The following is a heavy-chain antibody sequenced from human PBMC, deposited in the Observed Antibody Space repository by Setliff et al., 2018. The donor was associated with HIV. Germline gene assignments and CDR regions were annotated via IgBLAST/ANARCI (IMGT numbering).Heavy chain of an antibody. D-gene: IGHD3-22*01. Sequence: ASVKVSCKASGYAFTGYYMHWVRQAPGQGLEWMGWINPNNGGTNYAQKFQGRGTMTRDTSISTAYMELSRLRSDDTAVYYCARDHYDSSGYIFFPGLPDYWGQGTLVTVSS. CDR3: ARDHYDSSGYIFFPGLPDY. V-gene: IGHV1-2*02. CDR1: GYAFTGYY. CDR2: INPNNGGT. J-gene: IGHJ4*02.